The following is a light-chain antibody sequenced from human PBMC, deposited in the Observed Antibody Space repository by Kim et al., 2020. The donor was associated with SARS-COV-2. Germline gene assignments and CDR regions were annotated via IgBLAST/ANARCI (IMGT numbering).Light chain of an antibody. J-gene: IGLJ1*01. V-gene: IGLV2-14*03. Sequence: GLSVTSPCAGTSSGVGAYNNVSWYQQQPGKAPKVMIYDVGNRPSGVSDRFSGSKSGNTASLTISGLQAEDEADYYCSSYTTSMTYVFGTGTKVTVL. CDR2: DVG. CDR3: SSYTTSMTYV. CDR1: SSGVGAYNN.